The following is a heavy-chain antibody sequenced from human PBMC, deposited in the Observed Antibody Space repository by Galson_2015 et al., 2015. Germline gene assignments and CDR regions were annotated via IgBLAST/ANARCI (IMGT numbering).Heavy chain of an antibody. V-gene: IGHV5-51*01. CDR3: AKVTRWGSGWTFDY. D-gene: IGHD6-19*01. CDR1: GYSFPSYW. Sequence: QSGAEVKKPGESLKISCKGSGYSFPSYWIGRVRQMPGKGLEWMGFIWPGDSDTPYSPSFQGQVTISADKSITTAYLQWTSLKTSDTAMYYCAKVTRWGSGWTFDYWGQGTLVTVSS. CDR2: IWPGDSDT. J-gene: IGHJ4*02.